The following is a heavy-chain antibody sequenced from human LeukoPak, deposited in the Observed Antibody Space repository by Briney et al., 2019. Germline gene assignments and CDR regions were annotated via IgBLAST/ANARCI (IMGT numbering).Heavy chain of an antibody. Sequence: SETLSLTCTLSGDFITSDTYSWSWIRQPAGMQLEWIGRICTTGTTNYNPSLRSRVTMSIDTSKNQFSLKLNSVTAADTAVYFCARGPAIFYYLDYWGQGALVIVSS. CDR3: ARGPAIFYYLDY. CDR1: GDFITSDTYS. CDR2: ICTTGTT. J-gene: IGHJ4*02. V-gene: IGHV4-61*02. D-gene: IGHD3-3*02.